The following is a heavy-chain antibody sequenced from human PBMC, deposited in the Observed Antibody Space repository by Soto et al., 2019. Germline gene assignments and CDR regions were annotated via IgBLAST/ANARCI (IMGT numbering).Heavy chain of an antibody. CDR2: IYHSGGT. D-gene: IGHD5-12*01. J-gene: IGHJ4*02. CDR1: AGSISSDGFY. V-gene: IGHV4-31*03. CDR3: ARDRGGYGVFDY. Sequence: PSETLSLTCSVSAGSISSDGFYWNWLRQPPGRGLEWIGYIYHSGGTYSSPSLRSRVTISVDTSKNQFTLKLSSVTAAETAVYFCARDRGGYGVFDYWGQGTLV.